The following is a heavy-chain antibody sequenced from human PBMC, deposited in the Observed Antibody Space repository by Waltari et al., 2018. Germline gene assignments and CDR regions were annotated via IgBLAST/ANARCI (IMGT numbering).Heavy chain of an antibody. V-gene: IGHV4-59*01. CDR1: GGSISSYY. Sequence: QVQLQESGPGLVKPSETLSLTCTVSGGSISSYYWSWIRQPPGKGLEWIGYIYYSGSTNYNPSLKSRVTISVDTSKNQFSLKLSSVTAADTAVYYCARGVGSGSYPEYFQHWGQGTLVTVSS. D-gene: IGHD3-10*01. CDR2: IYYSGST. CDR3: ARGVGSGSYPEYFQH. J-gene: IGHJ1*01.